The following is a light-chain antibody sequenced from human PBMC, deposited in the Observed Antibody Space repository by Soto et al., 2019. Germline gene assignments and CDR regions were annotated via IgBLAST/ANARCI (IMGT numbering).Light chain of an antibody. CDR1: SSGVGNYNL. CDR3: CSYLGSSTWV. J-gene: IGLJ3*02. CDR2: EVS. V-gene: IGLV2-23*02. Sequence: QSALTQPASVSGSPGQSITISCTGTSSGVGNYNLVSWYQHHPGKAPKLVIYEVSERPSGVSNRFSGSKSGDTASLTISGLQAEDEDDYYCCSYLGSSTWVFGGGTKLTVL.